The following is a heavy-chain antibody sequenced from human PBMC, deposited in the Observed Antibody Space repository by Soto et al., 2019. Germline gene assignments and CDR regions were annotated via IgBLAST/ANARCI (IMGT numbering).Heavy chain of an antibody. D-gene: IGHD3-10*01. CDR1: GGSISSGGYY. Sequence: SETLSLTCTVSGGSISSGGYYWTWIRQHPGKGLEWIGYIYYSGSTYYNPSLKSRVTISVDTSKNQFSLKLSSVTAADTAVYYCARDKYYYGSGKEGMDVWGQGTTVTVSS. V-gene: IGHV4-31*03. CDR3: ARDKYYYGSGKEGMDV. J-gene: IGHJ6*02. CDR2: IYYSGST.